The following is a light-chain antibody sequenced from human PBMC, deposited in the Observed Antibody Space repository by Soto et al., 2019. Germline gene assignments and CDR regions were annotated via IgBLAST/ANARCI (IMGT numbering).Light chain of an antibody. Sequence: QSVLTQPASVSGSPGQSITISCTGTSSDVGGFNYVSWYQQHPGKAPKLMIYDVTNRPSGVSNRFSGSKSGNTASLTFSGLQAEDEADYYCNSYTSSSTDAFGTGTKVTVL. CDR2: DVT. CDR1: SSDVGGFNY. CDR3: NSYTSSSTDA. J-gene: IGLJ1*01. V-gene: IGLV2-14*03.